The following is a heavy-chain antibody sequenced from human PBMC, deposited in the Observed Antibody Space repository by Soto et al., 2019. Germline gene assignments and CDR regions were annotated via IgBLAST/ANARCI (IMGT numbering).Heavy chain of an antibody. D-gene: IGHD6-25*01. CDR3: ARDLGSTNYYFDY. J-gene: IGHJ4*02. CDR2: IWYDGSKT. V-gene: IGHV3-33*01. CDR1: GFTFSSFG. Sequence: QVQLVESGGGVVQPGRSLRLSCVTSGFTFSSFGFHWVRQAPGGGLEWVALIWYDGSKTYYADFVKGRFTISRDDSKNTLFLEMNSLRAEDTADYYCARDLGSTNYYFDYWGLGTLVIVSS.